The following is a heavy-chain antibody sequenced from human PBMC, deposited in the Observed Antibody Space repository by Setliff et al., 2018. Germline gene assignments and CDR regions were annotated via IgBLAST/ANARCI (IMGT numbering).Heavy chain of an antibody. CDR1: GYSISSGFS. D-gene: IGHD3-10*01. V-gene: IGHV4-38-2*02. Sequence: PSETLPLTCAVSGYSISSGFSWVWIRQSPGKGLEWIGRILFSGDTYYNPSLNSRVTISADTSKNQFSLNLSSVTAADTAVYYCARDNRARHYMDVWGKGTTFTVSS. CDR3: ARDNRARHYMDV. J-gene: IGHJ6*03. CDR2: ILFSGDT.